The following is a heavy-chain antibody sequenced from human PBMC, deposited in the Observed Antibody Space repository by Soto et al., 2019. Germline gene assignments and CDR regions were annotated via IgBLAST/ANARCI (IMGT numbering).Heavy chain of an antibody. D-gene: IGHD2-2*01. CDR1: GGTFSSYA. Sequence: QVQLVQSGAEVKKPGSSVKVSCKASGGTFSSYAISWVRQAPGQGLEWMGGIIPISDTTNYAQKFQGRVTINADESTSTAYMELSSLRSEETAVYYCARSQGSSTSLEIYYYYYYGMDVWGQGTTVTVSS. J-gene: IGHJ6*02. V-gene: IGHV1-69*01. CDR2: IIPISDTT. CDR3: ARSQGSSTSLEIYYYYYYGMDV.